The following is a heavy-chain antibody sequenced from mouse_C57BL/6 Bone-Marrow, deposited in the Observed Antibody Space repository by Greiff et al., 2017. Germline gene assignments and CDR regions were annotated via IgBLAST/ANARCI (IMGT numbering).Heavy chain of an antibody. J-gene: IGHJ4*01. CDR3: VTGDYYAMDY. V-gene: IGHV10-1*01. Sequence: EVQLVESGGGLVQPKGSLKLSCAASGFSFNTYAMNWVRQAPGKGLEWVARIRSKSNNYATYYADSVKDRFTISRDDSESMLYLQMNNFKTEDTAMYYCVTGDYYAMDYWGQGTSVTVSS. CDR1: GFSFNTYA. CDR2: IRSKSNNYAT.